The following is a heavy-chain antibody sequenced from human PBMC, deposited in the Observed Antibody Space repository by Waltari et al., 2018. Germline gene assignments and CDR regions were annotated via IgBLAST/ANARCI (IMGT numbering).Heavy chain of an antibody. CDR1: GFTFSDYA. V-gene: IGHV3-33*03. CDR3: AKDRRFYGSGSYSDY. J-gene: IGHJ4*02. Sequence: CAASGFTFSDYAMHWVRQTPAKGLEWVAFIWNDGSDKKYADTVKGRFTISRDNSKNTLYLQMNSLRAEDTAMYFCAKDRRFYGSGSYSDYWGQGTLVTVSS. CDR2: IWNDGSDK. D-gene: IGHD3-10*01.